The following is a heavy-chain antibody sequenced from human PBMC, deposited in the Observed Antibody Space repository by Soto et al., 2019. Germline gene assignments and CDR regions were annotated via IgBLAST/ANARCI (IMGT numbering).Heavy chain of an antibody. CDR1: GFTFSSYW. CDR3: ARLPNKSPQN. V-gene: IGHV3-74*01. J-gene: IGHJ1*01. Sequence: EVQLVESGGGLVQPGGSLRLSCAASGFTFSSYWMHWVRQAPGKGLVWVLSISSDASSTSYADPVKGRFTISRDNAKNTVFLQMNSVRAEDTAVYYCARLPNKSPQNWGQGTLVIVSP. CDR2: ISSDASST.